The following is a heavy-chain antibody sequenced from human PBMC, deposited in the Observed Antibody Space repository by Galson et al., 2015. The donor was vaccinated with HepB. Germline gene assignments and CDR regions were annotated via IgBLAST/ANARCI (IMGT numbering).Heavy chain of an antibody. V-gene: IGHV3-30-3*01. CDR1: GIAFSRSD. J-gene: IGHJ4*02. D-gene: IGHD1-14*01. CDR3: TRAVREPDSGYFDS. CDR2: ISYDGGKK. Sequence: SLSLSCAASGIAFSRSDMHWVRQAPGRGLEWVAIISYDGGKKYYAKSVQGRFTISRDNSKSTLFLLMNNMRSEDTAMYYCTRAVREPDSGYFDSWGQGALVTVSS.